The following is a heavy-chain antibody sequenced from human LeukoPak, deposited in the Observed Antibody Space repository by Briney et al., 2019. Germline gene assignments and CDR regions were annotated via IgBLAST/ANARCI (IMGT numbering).Heavy chain of an antibody. CDR2: IRSKTSGGTT. V-gene: IGHV3-15*01. D-gene: IGHD1-20*01. J-gene: IGHJ4*02. Sequence: GGSLRLSCAASGFTFSDAWASCVRQTPGKGLWWVGRIRSKTSGGTTDYAAPVNGRFTISRDDSKNTIFLQMNSLKTEDTAVYYCNTFNWNSPFDYWGQGTLVTVSS. CDR1: GFTFSDAW. CDR3: NTFNWNSPFDY.